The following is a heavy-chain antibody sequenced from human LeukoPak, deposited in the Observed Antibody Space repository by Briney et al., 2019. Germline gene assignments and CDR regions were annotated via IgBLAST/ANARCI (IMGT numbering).Heavy chain of an antibody. Sequence: SETPSLTCNVSGGSISSRSYYRGWIRQPPGKGLEWIGSMYYRGSTYYNPSLKSRITISVDTSKNQFSLKLSSVTAADTAVYYCAREILRLYYDSSGYSGDAFDIWGQGTMVTVSS. D-gene: IGHD3-22*01. CDR2: MYYRGST. CDR1: GGSISSRSYY. CDR3: AREILRLYYDSSGYSGDAFDI. V-gene: IGHV4-39*07. J-gene: IGHJ3*02.